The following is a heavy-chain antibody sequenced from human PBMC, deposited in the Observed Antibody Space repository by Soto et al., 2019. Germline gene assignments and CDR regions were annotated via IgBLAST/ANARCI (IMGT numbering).Heavy chain of an antibody. D-gene: IGHD2-2*01. CDR2: IYYSGST. CDR1: GGSISSYY. V-gene: IGHV4-59*01. CDR3: ARVVVVPAAMPLYYFDY. J-gene: IGHJ4*02. Sequence: SETLSLTCTVSGGSISSYYWSWIRQPPGKGLEWIGYIYYSGSTNYNPSLKSRVTISVDTSKNQFSLKLSSVTAADTAVYYCARVVVVPAAMPLYYFDYWGQGTLVNVSS.